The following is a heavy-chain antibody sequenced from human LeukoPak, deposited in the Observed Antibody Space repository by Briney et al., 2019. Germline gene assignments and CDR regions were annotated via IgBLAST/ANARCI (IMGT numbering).Heavy chain of an antibody. D-gene: IGHD3-3*01. CDR1: GFTFSSYG. J-gene: IGHJ5*02. V-gene: IGHV3-30*18. Sequence: GGSLRLSCAASGFTFSSYGMHWVRPAPRKGLGWVAVILYDVSNKYYTDSGKGRFTISRDKTKTTLYLKMNSLGAEDTAVYCCAKDGKLSGRNWFDPCGQGTLVTASS. CDR3: AKDGKLSGRNWFDP. CDR2: ILYDVSNK.